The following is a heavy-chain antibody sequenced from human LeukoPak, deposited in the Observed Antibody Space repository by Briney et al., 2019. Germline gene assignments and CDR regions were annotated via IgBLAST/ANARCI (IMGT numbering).Heavy chain of an antibody. D-gene: IGHD3-3*01. CDR2: IYPGDSDT. J-gene: IGHJ4*02. CDR3: ARQNDFRLDY. Sequence: GESLKISCKGSGYTFSSYWIGWVRPMPGKGLEWMGIIYPGDSDTRYSPSLQGQVTISVDTSIGTAYLQWSSLKASDTAIYYCARQNDFRLDYWGQGTLVTVSS. V-gene: IGHV5-51*01. CDR1: GYTFSSYW.